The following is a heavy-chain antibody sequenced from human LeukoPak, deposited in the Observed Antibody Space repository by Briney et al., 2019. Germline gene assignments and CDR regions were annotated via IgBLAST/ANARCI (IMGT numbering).Heavy chain of an antibody. CDR2: NKPNSGDT. J-gene: IGHJ4*02. D-gene: IGHD2-2*01. Sequence: VASVKVSCKASGYTFTGYYIHWVRQAPGQGLEWMGWNKPNSGDTRYAQKFQDRVTRTRDTSISTVYMELSGLRSDDTAVYYWARYCTTATCSEGDVYWGQGTLVTVSS. CDR1: GYTFTGYY. CDR3: ARYCTTATCSEGDVY. V-gene: IGHV1-2*02.